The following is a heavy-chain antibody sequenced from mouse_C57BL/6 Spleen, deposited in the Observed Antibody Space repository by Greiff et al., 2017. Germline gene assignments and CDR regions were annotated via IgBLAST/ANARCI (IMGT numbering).Heavy chain of an antibody. CDR2: IYPGDGDT. D-gene: IGHD2-2*01. Sequence: QSQLQQSGPELLKLGASVKISSKASGYAFSSSWMTWLKQGPGKGLGWIGRIYPGDGDTTYNGKFKGKATLTADKSSSTAYMQLSSLTSEDSAVYVCALIYYGYDGGDYWGQGTTLAVSS. J-gene: IGHJ2*01. CDR1: GYAFSSSW. CDR3: ALIYYGYDGGDY. V-gene: IGHV1-82*01.